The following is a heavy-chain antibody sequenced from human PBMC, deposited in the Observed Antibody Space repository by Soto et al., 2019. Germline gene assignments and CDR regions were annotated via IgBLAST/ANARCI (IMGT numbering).Heavy chain of an antibody. CDR2: TYYSGST. CDR3: ATSSYYYDSSGYFGFDY. Sequence: SETLSLTCTVSGGSISSSSYYWGWIRQPPGKGLEWIGSTYYSGSTYFNPPLKSRVTISVDTSKNQFSLKLSSVTAADTAVYYCATSSYYYDSSGYFGFDYWGQGTLVTVSS. V-gene: IGHV4-39*01. D-gene: IGHD3-22*01. CDR1: GGSISSSSYY. J-gene: IGHJ4*02.